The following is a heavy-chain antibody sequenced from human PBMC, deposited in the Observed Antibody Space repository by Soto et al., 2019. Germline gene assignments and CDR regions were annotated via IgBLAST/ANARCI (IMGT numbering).Heavy chain of an antibody. CDR2: ISSSSSYI. J-gene: IGHJ3*02. CDR3: ARDLVGATPDAFDI. Sequence: GSLRLSCAASGFTFSSYSMNWVRQAPGKGLEWVSSISSSSSYIYYADSVKGRFTISRDNAKNSLYLQMNSLRAEDTSVYYCARDLVGATPDAFDIWGQGTMVTVSS. D-gene: IGHD1-26*01. V-gene: IGHV3-21*01. CDR1: GFTFSSYS.